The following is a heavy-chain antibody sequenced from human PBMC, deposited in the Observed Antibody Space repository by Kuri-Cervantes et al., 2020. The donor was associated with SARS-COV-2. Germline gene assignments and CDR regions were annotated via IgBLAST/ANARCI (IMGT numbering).Heavy chain of an antibody. CDR1: GFTFSSYW. CDR3: AKDHGYSSSWPIDY. J-gene: IGHJ4*02. Sequence: GGSLRLSCAASGFTFSSYWMSWVRQAPGKGLEWVANIKQDGSEKYYVDSVKGRFTISRDNSKNTLYLQMNSLRAEDTAVYYCAKDHGYSSSWPIDYWGQGTLVTVSS. CDR2: IKQDGSEK. V-gene: IGHV3-7*05. D-gene: IGHD6-13*01.